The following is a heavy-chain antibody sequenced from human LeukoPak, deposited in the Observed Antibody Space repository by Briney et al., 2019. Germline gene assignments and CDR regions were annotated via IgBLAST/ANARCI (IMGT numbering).Heavy chain of an antibody. Sequence: ASVKVSCKASGYTFTSYGISWVRQAPGQGLEWMGWISAYNGNTNYAQKFQGRVTITADESTSTAYMELSSLRSEDTAVYYCARSSRYAKGHRFDYWGQGTLVTVSS. CDR1: GYTFTSYG. D-gene: IGHD2-2*01. J-gene: IGHJ4*02. V-gene: IGHV1-18*01. CDR2: ISAYNGNT. CDR3: ARSSRYAKGHRFDY.